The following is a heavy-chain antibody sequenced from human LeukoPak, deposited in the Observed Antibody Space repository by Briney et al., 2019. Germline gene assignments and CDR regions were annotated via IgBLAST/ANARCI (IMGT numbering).Heavy chain of an antibody. Sequence: SETLSLTCAVYGGSFSSYYWSWIRQPPGKGLEWIGYIYYSGSTNYNPSLKSRVTISVDTSKNQFSLKLSSVTAADTAVYYCARGGELLASPHYYFDYWGQGTLVTVSS. V-gene: IGHV4-59*01. CDR3: ARGGELLASPHYYFDY. J-gene: IGHJ4*02. CDR2: IYYSGST. D-gene: IGHD1-26*01. CDR1: GGSFSSYY.